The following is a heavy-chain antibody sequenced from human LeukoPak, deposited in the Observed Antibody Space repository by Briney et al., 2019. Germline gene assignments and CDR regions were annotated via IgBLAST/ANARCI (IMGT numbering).Heavy chain of an antibody. CDR1: GLTFSSYA. CDR3: AKWSSGSPGDY. D-gene: IGHD1-26*01. V-gene: IGHV3-23*01. Sequence: GGSLRLYCAASGLTFSSYAMSWVRQAPGKGLEWVSGISGSGGSTYYADSVKGRFTISRDNSKNTLYLQMNSLRAEDTAVHYCAKWSSGSPGDYWGQGTLVTVSS. J-gene: IGHJ4*02. CDR2: ISGSGGST.